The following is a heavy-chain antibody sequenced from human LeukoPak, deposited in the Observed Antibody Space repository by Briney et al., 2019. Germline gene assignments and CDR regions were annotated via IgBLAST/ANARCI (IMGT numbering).Heavy chain of an antibody. CDR1: GYSFTGYY. Sequence: GESLKISCKGSGYSFTGYYMHWVRQAPGQGLEWMGWINPNSGGTNYAQKFQGWVTMTRDTSISTAYMELSRLRSDDTAVYYCARDHALLWFGESDRSGAFDIWGQGTMVTVSS. CDR2: INPNSGGT. J-gene: IGHJ3*02. D-gene: IGHD3-10*01. CDR3: ARDHALLWFGESDRSGAFDI. V-gene: IGHV1-2*04.